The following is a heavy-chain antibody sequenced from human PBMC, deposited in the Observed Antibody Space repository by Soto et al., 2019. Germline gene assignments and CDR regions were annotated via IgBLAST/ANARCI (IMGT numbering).Heavy chain of an antibody. D-gene: IGHD3-10*01. CDR1: GFTFSNYG. Sequence: QVQLVESGGGVVQPGRSLRLSCAASGFTFSNYGMHWVRQAPGKGLEWVAVILNDGSNRYHADSVKDRFTISRDNSKNTLYLQMYSLRAEDTAVYYCARDDVDSGNGMDVWGQGTTVTVS. CDR3: ARDDVDSGNGMDV. V-gene: IGHV3-33*01. CDR2: ILNDGSNR. J-gene: IGHJ6*02.